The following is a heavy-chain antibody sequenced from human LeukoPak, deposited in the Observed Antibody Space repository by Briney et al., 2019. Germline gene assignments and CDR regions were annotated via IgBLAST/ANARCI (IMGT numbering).Heavy chain of an antibody. V-gene: IGHV3-9*01. D-gene: IGHD5-24*01. CDR2: ISWNSGSI. CDR3: AKAKGSRDGYEEDAFDI. J-gene: IGHJ3*02. Sequence: PGRSLRLSCAASGFTFDDYAMHWVRQAPGKGLEWVSGISWNSGSIGYADSVKGRFTISRDNAKNSLYLQMNSLRAEDTALYYCAKAKGSRDGYEEDAFDIWGQGTMVTVSS. CDR1: GFTFDDYA.